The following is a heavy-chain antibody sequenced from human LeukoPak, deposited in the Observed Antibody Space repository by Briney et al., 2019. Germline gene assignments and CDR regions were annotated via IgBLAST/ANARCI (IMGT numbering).Heavy chain of an antibody. J-gene: IGHJ1*01. CDR3: ARHYCSSTSCFRSEYLPH. V-gene: IGHV5-51*01. CDR2: IYPGDSDT. CDR1: GYSFTSYW. D-gene: IGHD2-2*01. Sequence: GESLKISCKGSGYSFTSYWIAWVRQMPGKGLEWMGIIYPGDSDTRYSPSFQGQVTISADKSVSTAYLQWSSLKASDTAMYYCARHYCSSTSCFRSEYLPHWGQGTLVTVSS.